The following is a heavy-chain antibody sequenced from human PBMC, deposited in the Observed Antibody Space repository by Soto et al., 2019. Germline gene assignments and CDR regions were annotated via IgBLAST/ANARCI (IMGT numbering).Heavy chain of an antibody. D-gene: IGHD3-10*01. J-gene: IGHJ4*02. V-gene: IGHV2-5*01. CDR1: GFSLTTSGEA. CDR2: IYWNGIE. CDR3: ANGDPLDFHF. Sequence: QITLRESGPALVKPTQTLTLTCTFSGFSLTTSGEAVGWIRQPPGKALEWLALIYWNGIERYSPSLKSRLSITEDTSKNHVVLTMANMDPVDTATYYCANGDPLDFHFWGQGTLVTVSP.